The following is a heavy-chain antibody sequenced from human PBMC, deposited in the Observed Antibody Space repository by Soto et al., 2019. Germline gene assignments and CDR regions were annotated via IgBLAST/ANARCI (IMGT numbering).Heavy chain of an antibody. CDR2: IKGKTEGGTI. V-gene: IGHV3-15*01. J-gene: IGHJ6*02. CDR3: TTPTYDFWSGYPYYYYYGMDV. D-gene: IGHD3-3*01. CDR1: GFTFSDAW. Sequence: GGSLRLSCAASGFTFSDAWMSWVRQAPGAGLEWVGLIKGKTEGGTIDYAAPVKGRFTISRDDSKNTLYLQMNSLKTEDTAVYYCTTPTYDFWSGYPYYYYYGMDVWGQGTTVTVSS.